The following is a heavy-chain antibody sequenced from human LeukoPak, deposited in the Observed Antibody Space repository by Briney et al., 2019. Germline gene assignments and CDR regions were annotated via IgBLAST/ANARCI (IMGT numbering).Heavy chain of an antibody. CDR1: GFTCRSYS. CDR3: AREGIAAAGTFDY. J-gene: IGHJ4*02. V-gene: IGHV3-21*01. CDR2: ISSSSSYI. Sequence: GGSLRLSWAASGFTCRSYSMNRRRQTPGKGLKWVASISSSSSYIHYADSVKGRFTISRDNAKNTLYLQMNSLRAEDTAVYYCAREGIAAAGTFDYWGQGTLVTVSS. D-gene: IGHD6-13*01.